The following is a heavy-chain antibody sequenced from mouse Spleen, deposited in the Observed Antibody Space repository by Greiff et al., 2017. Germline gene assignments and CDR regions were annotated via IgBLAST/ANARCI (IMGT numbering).Heavy chain of an antibody. CDR2: IWSGGST. J-gene: IGHJ4*01. V-gene: IGHV2-2*01. CDR3: ARNSGYYCKGRGYYYAMDY. D-gene: IGHD2-1*01. CDR1: GFSLTSYG. Sequence: QVQLKESGPGLVQPSQSLSITCTVSGFSLTSYGVHWVRQSPGKGLEWLGVIWSGGSTDYNAAFISRLSISKDNSKSQVFFKMNSLQADDTAIYYCARNSGYYCKGRGYYYAMDYWGQGTSVTVSS.